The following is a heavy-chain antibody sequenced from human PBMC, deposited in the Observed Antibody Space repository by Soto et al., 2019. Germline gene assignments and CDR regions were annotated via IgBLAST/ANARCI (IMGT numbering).Heavy chain of an antibody. CDR1: EFTFSNYG. Sequence: QVQLVESGGGVVQPGRSLRLSCAASEFTFSNYGLHWVRQAPGKGLEWVAVILNDGSNRYHADSVKDRFTISRDNSKNPLYLQLTSLKAEDTAVYYSAREDGYSGNGMDVWGQGTTVTV. CDR2: ILNDGSNR. V-gene: IGHV3-33*01. CDR3: AREDGYSGNGMDV. J-gene: IGHJ6*01. D-gene: IGHD3-10*01.